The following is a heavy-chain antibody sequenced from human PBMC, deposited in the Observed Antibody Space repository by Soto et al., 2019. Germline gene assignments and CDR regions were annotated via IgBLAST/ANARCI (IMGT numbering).Heavy chain of an antibody. J-gene: IGHJ4*02. Sequence: QLQLQESGPGLVKPSETLSLTCTVSGGSISSSSYYWGWIRQPPGKGLEWIGSIYYSGSTYYNPSLKSRVTISVDTSKNQFSLKLSSVTAADTAVYYCARPYMYDILTGYTEYYFDYWGQGTLVTVSS. CDR2: IYYSGST. V-gene: IGHV4-39*01. CDR1: GGSISSSSYY. D-gene: IGHD3-9*01. CDR3: ARPYMYDILTGYTEYYFDY.